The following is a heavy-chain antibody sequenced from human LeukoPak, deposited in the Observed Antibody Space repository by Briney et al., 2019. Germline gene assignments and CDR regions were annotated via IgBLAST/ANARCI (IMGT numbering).Heavy chain of an antibody. CDR2: INPNTGNP. CDR3: ARAYQRLGGLSFPDQ. Sequence: GASVKVSCKASGYTFTRYAMHWVRQAPGQGLEWMGWINPNTGNPTYAQGFKGRFVFFLDTSVSTAYLQISSLKAQDTAVYYFARAYQRLGGLSFPDQWGQGTLVTVSS. CDR1: GYTFTRYA. V-gene: IGHV7-4-1*02. J-gene: IGHJ5*02. D-gene: IGHD3-16*02.